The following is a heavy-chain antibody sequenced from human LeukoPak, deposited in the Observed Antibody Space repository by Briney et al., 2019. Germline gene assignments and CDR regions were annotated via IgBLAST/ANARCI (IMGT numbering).Heavy chain of an antibody. CDR1: GFTFSSSW. CDR2: INDDGSTT. J-gene: IGHJ4*02. CDR3: GRALGSPLDY. Sequence: GGSLRLSCSASGFTFSSSWMHWVRQAPGKGLVWVSRINDDGSTTTYADSAKGRFTISRDNAKNALFLQMNSLRAEDTAVYYCGRALGSPLDYWGQGTLVIVSS. D-gene: IGHD1-26*01. V-gene: IGHV3-74*01.